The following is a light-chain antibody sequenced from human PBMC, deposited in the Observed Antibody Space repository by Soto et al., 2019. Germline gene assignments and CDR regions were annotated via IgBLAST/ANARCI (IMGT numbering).Light chain of an antibody. V-gene: IGKV1-5*03. Sequence: DIQMTQSPSTLSASVGDRVTITCRASQSISSWLAWYQQKPGTAPKLLIYKASTLDSGVPSRFSGFRSGTESTLSVSSLKPDDLATYYYQRYNDSFPYTFGQGTKLEIK. CDR1: QSISSW. CDR3: QRYNDSFPYT. J-gene: IGKJ2*01. CDR2: KAS.